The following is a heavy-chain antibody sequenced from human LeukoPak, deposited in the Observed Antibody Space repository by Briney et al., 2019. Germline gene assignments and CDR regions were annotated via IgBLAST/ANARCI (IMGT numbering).Heavy chain of an antibody. CDR1: GFTFSSYA. J-gene: IGHJ1*01. Sequence: GGSLRLSCAASGFTFSSYAMSWVRQAPGKGLEWVSFITPNADRASYADSVEGRFTISRDNPRNTLYMQMNSLRDEDTAVYYCAIMHGYYDGSGYWVQWGQGTLVTVSS. CDR3: AIMHGYYDGSGYWVQ. CDR2: ITPNADRA. D-gene: IGHD3-22*01. V-gene: IGHV3-23*01.